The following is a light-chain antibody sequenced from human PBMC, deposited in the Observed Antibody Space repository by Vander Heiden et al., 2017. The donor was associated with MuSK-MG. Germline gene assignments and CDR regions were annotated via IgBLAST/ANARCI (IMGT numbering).Light chain of an antibody. Sequence: EIVLTQSPATLSLSPGERATLSCRASQSVSSYLAWYQQKPGQAPRLLIYDASNRATGTPARFSGSGSGTDFTLTSSSLEPEDFAVYYCQQRGNWPPITFGQGTRLEIK. CDR3: QQRGNWPPIT. CDR2: DAS. J-gene: IGKJ5*01. V-gene: IGKV3-11*01. CDR1: QSVSSY.